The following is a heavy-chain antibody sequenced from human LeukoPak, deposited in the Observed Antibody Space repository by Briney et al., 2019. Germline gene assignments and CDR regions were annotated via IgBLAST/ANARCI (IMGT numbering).Heavy chain of an antibody. D-gene: IGHD1-26*01. V-gene: IGHV1-69*05. CDR1: GGTFSSYA. J-gene: IGHJ3*02. Sequence: GASVKVSCKASGGTFSSYAISWVRQAPGQGLEWMGGIFPIFGTPNYAQKFQGRVTITTDESTSTAYMELSSLRSEDTAVYYCASQRGPVIYSGSPGAFDIWGQGTMVTVSS. CDR2: IFPIFGTP. CDR3: ASQRGPVIYSGSPGAFDI.